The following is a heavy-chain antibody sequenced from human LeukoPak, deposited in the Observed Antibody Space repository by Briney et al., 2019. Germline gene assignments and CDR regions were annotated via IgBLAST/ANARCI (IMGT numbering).Heavy chain of an antibody. CDR1: GGSISSYY. CDR2: IYTSGST. Sequence: PSETLSLTCTVSGGSISSYYWSWIRQPAGKGLEWIGRIYTSGSTNYNPSLKSRVTMSVDTSKNQFSLKLSSVTAADTAVYYCAGTSAYGDYDARFDYWGQGTLVTVSS. CDR3: AGTSAYGDYDARFDY. J-gene: IGHJ4*02. D-gene: IGHD4-17*01. V-gene: IGHV4-4*07.